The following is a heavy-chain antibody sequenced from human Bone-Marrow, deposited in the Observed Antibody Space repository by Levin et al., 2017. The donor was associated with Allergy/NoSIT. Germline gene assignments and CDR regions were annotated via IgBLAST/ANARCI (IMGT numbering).Heavy chain of an antibody. CDR1: GGSISSYY. CDR2: IYYSGST. Sequence: SQTLSLTCTVSGGSISSYYWSWIRQPPGKGLEWIGYIYYSGSTNYNPSLKSRVTISVDTSKNQFSLKLSSVTAADTAVYYCARVSYSSGWYVGFDYWGQGTLVTVSS. V-gene: IGHV4-59*01. CDR3: ARVSYSSGWYVGFDY. J-gene: IGHJ4*02. D-gene: IGHD6-19*01.